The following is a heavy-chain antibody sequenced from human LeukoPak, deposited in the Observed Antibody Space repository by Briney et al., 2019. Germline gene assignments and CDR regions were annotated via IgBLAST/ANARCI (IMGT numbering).Heavy chain of an antibody. CDR1: GYSISSGYY. J-gene: IGHJ5*02. V-gene: IGHV4-38-2*02. Sequence: DPSETLSLTCTVSGYSISSGYYWGWIRQPPGKGLEWIGSIYHSGSTYYNPSLKSRVTISVDTSKNQFSLKLSSVTAADTAVYYCARGGAELFDWFDPWGQGTLVTVSS. CDR3: ARGGAELFDWFDP. D-gene: IGHD3-3*01. CDR2: IYHSGST.